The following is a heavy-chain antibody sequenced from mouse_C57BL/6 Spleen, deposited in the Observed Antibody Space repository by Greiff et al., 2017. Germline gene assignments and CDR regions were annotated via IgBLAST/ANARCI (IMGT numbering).Heavy chain of an antibody. CDR1: GFTFSSYA. CDR2: ISSGGDYI. V-gene: IGHV5-9-1*02. CDR3: TRESFAY. Sequence: DVMLVESGEGLVKPGGSLTLSCAASGFTFSSYAMSWVRQTPETRLEWVAYISSGGDYIYYADTVKGRFTISRDNARNTLYLQMSSLKSEDTAMYYCTRESFAYWGQGTLVTVSA. J-gene: IGHJ3*01.